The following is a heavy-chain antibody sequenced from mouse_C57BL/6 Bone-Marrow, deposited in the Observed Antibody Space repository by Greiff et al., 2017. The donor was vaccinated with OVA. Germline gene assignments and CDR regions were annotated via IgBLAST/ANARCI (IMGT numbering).Heavy chain of an antibody. Sequence: VQLQQSGPELVKPGASVKISCKASGYTFTDYYMNWVKQSHGKSLEWIGDINPNNGGTSYNQKFKGKATLTVDKSSSTAYMELRSLTSEDSAVYYCAIYGSSPYYFDDWGQGTTLTVSS. CDR2: INPNNGGT. CDR1: GYTFTDYY. J-gene: IGHJ2*01. D-gene: IGHD1-1*01. V-gene: IGHV1-26*01. CDR3: AIYGSSPYYFDD.